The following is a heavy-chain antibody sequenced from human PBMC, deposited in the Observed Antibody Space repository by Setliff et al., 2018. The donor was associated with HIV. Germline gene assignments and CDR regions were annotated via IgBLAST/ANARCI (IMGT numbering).Heavy chain of an antibody. V-gene: IGHV3-64*04. CDR1: GFTFSNYA. D-gene: IGHD3-22*01. CDR2: ISTNGDST. CDR3: AREGSSGYTGWFDS. Sequence: GGSLRLSCSTSGFTFSNYAMHWVRQAPGKGLEYVSSISTNGDSTSYADSVKGRFSISRDNSRNALFLQMNNLGVDDTAVYYCAREGSSGYTGWFDSWGQGTQVTVSS. J-gene: IGHJ5*01.